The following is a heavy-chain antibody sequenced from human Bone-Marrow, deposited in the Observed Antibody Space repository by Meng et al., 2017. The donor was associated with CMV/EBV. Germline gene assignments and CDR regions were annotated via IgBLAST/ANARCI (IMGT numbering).Heavy chain of an antibody. Sequence: YSWSWIRQTPGKGLEWIGEINNSGSTNYNPSLKSRVTISVDTSKNQFSLKLSSVTAADTAVYYCARGGTYYDFWSGYRSFVPNWFDPWGQGTLVTVSS. J-gene: IGHJ5*02. CDR2: INNSGST. CDR1: YS. V-gene: IGHV4-34*01. CDR3: ARGGTYYDFWSGYRSFVPNWFDP. D-gene: IGHD3-3*01.